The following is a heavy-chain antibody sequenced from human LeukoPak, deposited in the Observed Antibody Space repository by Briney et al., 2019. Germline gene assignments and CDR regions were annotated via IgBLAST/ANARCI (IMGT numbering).Heavy chain of an antibody. CDR1: GYSISSGYY. CDR3: AGTPGSSFDY. CDR2: IYHSGST. D-gene: IGHD2-15*01. V-gene: IGHV4-38-2*02. Sequence: SQTLSLTCTVSGYSISSGYYWGWIRQPPGKGLEWIGSIYHSGSTYYNPSLKSRVTISVDTSKNQFSLKLSSVTAADTAVYYCAGTPGSSFDYWGQGTLVTVSS. J-gene: IGHJ4*02.